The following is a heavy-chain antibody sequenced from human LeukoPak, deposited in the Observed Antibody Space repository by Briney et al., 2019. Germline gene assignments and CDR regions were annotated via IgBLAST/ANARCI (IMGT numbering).Heavy chain of an antibody. D-gene: IGHD3-16*01. V-gene: IGHV4-4*07. CDR1: GGSISSYY. CDR3: ARGAITFGGVRPFDY. J-gene: IGHJ4*02. CDR2: IYTSGST. Sequence: PSETLSLTCTVSGGSISSYYWSWIRQPAGKGLEWIGRIYTSGSTNYNPSLKSRVTMSVDTSKNQFSLKLSSVTAADTAVYYCARGAITFGGVRPFDYWGQGTLVTVSS.